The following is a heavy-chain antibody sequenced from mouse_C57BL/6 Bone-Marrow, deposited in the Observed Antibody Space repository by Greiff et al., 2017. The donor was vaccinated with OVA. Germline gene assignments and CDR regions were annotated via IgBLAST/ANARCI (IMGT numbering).Heavy chain of an antibody. CDR1: GYTFTDYY. CDR3: ARRWLRDAMDY. Sequence: EVQLQQSGPELVKPGASVKISCKASGYTFTDYYMNWVKQSHGKSLEWIGDINPNNGGTSYNQKFKGKATLTGDKSSSTAYMELLSLTSEDAAVYYCARRWLRDAMDYWGQGTSVTVSS. J-gene: IGHJ4*01. V-gene: IGHV1-26*01. D-gene: IGHD2-2*01. CDR2: INPNNGGT.